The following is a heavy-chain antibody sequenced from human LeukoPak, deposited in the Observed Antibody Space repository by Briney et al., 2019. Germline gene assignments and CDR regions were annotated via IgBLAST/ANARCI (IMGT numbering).Heavy chain of an antibody. CDR2: IKADGGEK. V-gene: IGHV3-7*03. D-gene: IGHD1-14*01. Sequence: PGGSLRLSCAASGFTFSTYWMNWFRQTPGKGLEWVAKIKADGGEKDHVASVKGRFTISRDNAKNSLYLQMNSLRAEDTALYYCAKPAKTDYADYWGQGTLVTVSS. CDR1: GFTFSTYW. J-gene: IGHJ4*02. CDR3: AKPAKTDYADY.